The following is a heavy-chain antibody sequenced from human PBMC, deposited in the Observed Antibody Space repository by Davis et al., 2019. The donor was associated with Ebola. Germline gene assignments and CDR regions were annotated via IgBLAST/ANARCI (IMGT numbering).Heavy chain of an antibody. CDR3: AREGGYCSGGSCYSGGWFDP. CDR2: IYYSGST. D-gene: IGHD2-15*01. Sequence: SETLSLTCTVSGGSISNYYWSWIRQPPGKGLEWIAYIYYSGSTNYNPSLKSRVTISVDTSKNQFSLKLSSVTAADTAVYYCAREGGYCSGGSCYSGGWFDPWGQGTLVTVSS. J-gene: IGHJ5*02. CDR1: GGSISNYY. V-gene: IGHV4-59*01.